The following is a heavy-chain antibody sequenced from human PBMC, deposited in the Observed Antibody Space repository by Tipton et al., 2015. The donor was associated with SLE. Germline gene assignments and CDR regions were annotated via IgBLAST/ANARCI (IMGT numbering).Heavy chain of an antibody. Sequence: TLSLTCTVSGGSISSQYWSWIRQPPGKGLEWIGYVYSSGSTNYNPSLKSRVTISVDMSKNQFSLKLSSVTAADTAVYYCARVGENYYDSSGYYEPWGQGTLVTVSS. V-gene: IGHV4-59*11. CDR2: VYSSGST. CDR3: ARVGENYYDSSGYYEP. J-gene: IGHJ5*02. D-gene: IGHD3-22*01. CDR1: GGSISSQY.